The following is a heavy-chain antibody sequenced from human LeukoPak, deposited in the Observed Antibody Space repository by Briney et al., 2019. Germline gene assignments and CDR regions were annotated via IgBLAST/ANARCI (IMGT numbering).Heavy chain of an antibody. J-gene: IGHJ4*02. V-gene: IGHV1-8*01. Sequence: ASVKVSCKASGYTFTSYDINWARQATGQGLEWMGWMNPNSGNTGYAQKFQGRVTMTRNTSISTAYTELSSLRSEDTAVYYCAKHDSSGYYHPWGQGTLVTVSS. D-gene: IGHD3-22*01. CDR1: GYTFTSYD. CDR3: AKHDSSGYYHP. CDR2: MNPNSGNT.